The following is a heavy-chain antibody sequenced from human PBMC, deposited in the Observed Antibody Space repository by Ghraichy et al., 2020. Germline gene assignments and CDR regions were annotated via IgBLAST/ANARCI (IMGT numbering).Heavy chain of an antibody. V-gene: IGHV1-18*01. CDR1: GYPFTSYG. Sequence: ASVKVSCKASGYPFTSYGISWVRQAPGQGLEWMGWISGDNDNTNYAQNFQGRVTMTTDTSTSTAYMELRSLRFDDTAVYYCARDYGFARPMDVWGKGTTVTVSS. CDR2: ISGDNDNT. D-gene: IGHD6-6*01. J-gene: IGHJ6*03. CDR3: ARDYGFARPMDV.